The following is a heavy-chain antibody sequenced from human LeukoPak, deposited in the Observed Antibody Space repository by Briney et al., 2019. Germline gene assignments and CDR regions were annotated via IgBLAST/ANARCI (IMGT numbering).Heavy chain of an antibody. CDR3: ALGGESYYTYYFDY. CDR1: GFTFTSYA. J-gene: IGHJ4*02. V-gene: IGHV3-23*01. D-gene: IGHD1-26*01. Sequence: GGSLRLSCVTFGFTFTSYAMSWVRQAPGKGLEWVSAISANGGSTYYAESVKGRFTISRDNSKNTLYLQMNSLRAEDTAVYSCALGGESYYTYYFDYWGQGTLVTVSS. CDR2: ISANGGST.